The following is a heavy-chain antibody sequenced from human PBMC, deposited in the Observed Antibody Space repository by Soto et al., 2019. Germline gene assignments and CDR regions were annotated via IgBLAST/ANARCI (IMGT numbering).Heavy chain of an antibody. Sequence: QVHLQESGPGLVKPSQTLSLTCTVSGGSISSGGYYWSWIRQHPGKGLEWIGYIYYSGSTYYNPSLKSRVTISVDTSKNQFSLKLSSVTAADTAVYYCARAVVVVSNWFDPWGQGTLVTVSS. CDR2: IYYSGST. V-gene: IGHV4-31*03. D-gene: IGHD2-15*01. J-gene: IGHJ5*02. CDR1: GGSISSGGYY. CDR3: ARAVVVVSNWFDP.